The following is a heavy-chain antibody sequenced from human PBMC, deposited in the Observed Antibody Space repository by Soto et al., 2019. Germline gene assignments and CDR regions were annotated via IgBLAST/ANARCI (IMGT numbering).Heavy chain of an antibody. CDR3: AAGPYCSGGSCYPPRYYYYMDV. V-gene: IGHV1-58*02. J-gene: IGHJ6*03. CDR1: GFTFTSSA. D-gene: IGHD2-15*01. CDR2: IVVGSGNT. Sequence: SVKVSCKASGFTFTSSAMQWVRQARGQRLEWIGWIVVGSGNTNYAQKFQERVTITRDMSTSTAYMELSSLRSEDTAVYYCAAGPYCSGGSCYPPRYYYYMDVWGKGTTVTVPS.